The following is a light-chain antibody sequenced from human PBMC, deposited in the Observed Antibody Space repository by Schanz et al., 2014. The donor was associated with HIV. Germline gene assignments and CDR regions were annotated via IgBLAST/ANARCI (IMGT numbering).Light chain of an antibody. Sequence: EIVMTQSPGTLSVSPGERATLSCRASQSVSSYLAWYQQKPGQAPRLLIYGASTRAAGIPDRFSGTGSGTDFTLTISRLEPEDFAVYYCQYFGNSGGTFGGGTKVEIK. CDR1: QSVSSY. J-gene: IGKJ4*01. CDR3: QYFGNSGGT. V-gene: IGKV3-20*01. CDR2: GAS.